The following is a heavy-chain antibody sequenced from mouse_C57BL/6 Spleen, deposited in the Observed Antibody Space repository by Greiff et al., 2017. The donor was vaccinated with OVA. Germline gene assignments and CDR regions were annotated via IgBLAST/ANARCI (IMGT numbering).Heavy chain of an antibody. Sequence: ESGPGLVKPSQSLSLTCSVTGYSITSGYYWNWIRQSPGNKLEWMGYISYDGSNNYNPSLKNRITITRDTSKNQFFLKLNSVTTEDTATYYCAIGYDGYYFDYWGRGTTLTVSS. V-gene: IGHV3-6*01. J-gene: IGHJ2*01. D-gene: IGHD2-2*01. CDR1: GYSITSGYY. CDR2: ISYDGSN. CDR3: AIGYDGYYFDY.